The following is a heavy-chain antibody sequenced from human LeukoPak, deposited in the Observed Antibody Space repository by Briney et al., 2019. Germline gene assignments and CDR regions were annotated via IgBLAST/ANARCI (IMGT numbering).Heavy chain of an antibody. J-gene: IGHJ6*03. V-gene: IGHV4-34*01. CDR1: GGSFSGYY. CDR2: INHSGST. D-gene: IGHD3-10*01. CDR3: ARIYYYGLGSYSWESYGYHYYYMDV. Sequence: SETLSLTCAVYGGSFSGYYWSWIRQPPGKGLEWIGEINHSGSTNYNPSLKSRVTISVDTSKNQFSLKLSSVTAADTAVYYCARIYYYGLGSYSWESYGYHYYYMDVWGKGTTVIVSS.